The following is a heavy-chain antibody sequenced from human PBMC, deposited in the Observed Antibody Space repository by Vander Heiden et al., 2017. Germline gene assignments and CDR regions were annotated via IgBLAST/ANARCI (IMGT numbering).Heavy chain of an antibody. V-gene: IGHV3-73*02. CDR3: TNSGSGQEH. Sequence: EVQLVESGGGLVQPGGSLKLSCAASGFTFRGSAMHWVRPASGKGLEWVGRIRSKANSYATAYAASVKGRFTISRDDSKNTAYLQMNSLKTEDTAVYYCTNSGSGQEHWGQGTLVTVSS. CDR2: IRSKANSYAT. J-gene: IGHJ4*02. CDR1: GFTFRGSA. D-gene: IGHD5-12*01.